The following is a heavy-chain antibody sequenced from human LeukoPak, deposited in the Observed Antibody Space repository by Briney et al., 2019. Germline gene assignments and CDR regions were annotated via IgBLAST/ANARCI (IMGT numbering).Heavy chain of an antibody. CDR2: ISADGSYT. CDR3: VTANSGLDI. D-gene: IGHD1-1*01. J-gene: IGHJ3*02. V-gene: IGHV3-74*01. CDR1: GFNFGGYW. Sequence: GGSLRLSCAASGFNFGGYWMHWVRQAPGKGLVWVTRISADGSYTLYADSVKGRFTISRDNAKNTLFLQMNSLRAEDTAVYYCVTANSGLDIWGQGTTVTVSS.